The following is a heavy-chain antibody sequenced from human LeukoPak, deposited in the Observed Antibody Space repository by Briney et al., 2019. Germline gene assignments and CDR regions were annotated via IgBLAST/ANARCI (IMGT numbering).Heavy chain of an antibody. D-gene: IGHD6-19*01. CDR3: ARRLGIVVAAYDY. CDR2: IKQDGSEK. J-gene: IGHJ4*02. CDR1: GFTFSSYW. Sequence: PGGSLRLSCAASGFTFSSYWMSWVRQAPGKGLEWVANIKQDGSEKYYVDSVKGRFTISRDNAKNSLYLQMNSLRAEDTAVYYCARRLGIVVAAYDYWGQGTLVTVSS. V-gene: IGHV3-7*01.